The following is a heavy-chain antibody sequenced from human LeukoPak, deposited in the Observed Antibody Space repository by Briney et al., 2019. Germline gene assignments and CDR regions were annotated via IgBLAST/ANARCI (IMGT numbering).Heavy chain of an antibody. CDR1: GFTFSSYS. D-gene: IGHD6-13*01. CDR3: ARGTSEYSSSRGSFP. J-gene: IGHJ5*02. Sequence: PGGSLRLSCAASGFTFSSYSMNWVRQAPGKGLEWVSSISSGSSYIYYADSVKGRFTISRDNAKNSLYLQMNSLRAEDTAVYYCARGTSEYSSSRGSFPWGQGTLVTVSS. CDR2: ISSGSSYI. V-gene: IGHV3-21*01.